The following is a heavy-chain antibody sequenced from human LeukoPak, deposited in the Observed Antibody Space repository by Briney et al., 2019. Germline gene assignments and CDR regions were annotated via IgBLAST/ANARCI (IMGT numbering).Heavy chain of an antibody. J-gene: IGHJ6*04. Sequence: GGSLRLSCAASGFTFSSSGMNWVRQAPGKGLEWVSYISSSGSTIYYADSVKGRFTISRDNAKNSLYLQMNSLRAEDTAVYYCAELGITMIGGVWGKGTTVTISS. CDR3: AELGITMIGGV. CDR2: ISSSGSTI. CDR1: GFTFSSSG. V-gene: IGHV3-48*04. D-gene: IGHD3-10*02.